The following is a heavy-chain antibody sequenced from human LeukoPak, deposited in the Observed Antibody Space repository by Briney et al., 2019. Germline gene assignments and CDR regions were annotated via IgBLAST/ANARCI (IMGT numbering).Heavy chain of an antibody. CDR1: GGSFSGYY. Sequence: SETLSLTCAVYGGSFSGYYWSWIRQPPGKGLEWIGFIYYSGSTNYNPSLKSRVTISVDTSKNQFSLKLSSVTAADTAVYYCARDTQGKYWGQGTLVTVSS. J-gene: IGHJ4*02. CDR2: IYYSGST. V-gene: IGHV4-59*01. CDR3: ARDTQGKY.